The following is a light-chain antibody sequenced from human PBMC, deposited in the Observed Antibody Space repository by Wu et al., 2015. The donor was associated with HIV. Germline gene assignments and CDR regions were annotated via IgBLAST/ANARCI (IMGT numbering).Light chain of an antibody. V-gene: IGKV3-20*01. J-gene: IGKJ1*01. CDR3: QQYGNSPQT. Sequence: ENVLTQSPGTLSLSPGEIATLSCRSSQRVSSNFLAWYQHKPGQAPRLLIYDASSRATGIPDRFSGSGSETDFTLTIRRLEPEDFAVYYCQQYGNSPQTFGQGTKVTNQT. CDR1: QRVSSNF. CDR2: DAS.